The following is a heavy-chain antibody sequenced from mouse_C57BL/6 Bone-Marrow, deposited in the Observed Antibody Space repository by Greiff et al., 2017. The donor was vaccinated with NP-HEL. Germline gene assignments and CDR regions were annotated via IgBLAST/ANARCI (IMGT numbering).Heavy chain of an antibody. CDR2: IHPNSGST. CDR1: GYTFTSYW. Sequence: VQLQESGAELVKPGASVKLSCKASGYTFTSYWMHWVKQRPGQGLEWIGMIHPNSGSTNYNEKFKSKATLTVDKSSITAYMQLRSLTSEDSSVYYCARSRYYGSRSYWGQGTTLTVSS. J-gene: IGHJ2*01. CDR3: ARSRYYGSRSY. D-gene: IGHD1-1*01. V-gene: IGHV1-64*01.